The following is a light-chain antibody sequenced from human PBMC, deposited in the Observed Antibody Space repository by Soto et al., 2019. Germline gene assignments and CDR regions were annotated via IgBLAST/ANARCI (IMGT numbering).Light chain of an antibody. CDR2: DVS. CDR3: CSYAGSYTFV. J-gene: IGLJ3*02. V-gene: IGLV2-11*01. Sequence: QSALTQPRSVSGSPGQSVTISCAGTSSDVGAYNWVSWYQQHPGKVPKLIIYDVSRRPSGVPDRFSGSKSGNTASLPISGLQADDEADYYCCSYAGSYTFVFGVGTQLTFL. CDR1: SSDVGAYNW.